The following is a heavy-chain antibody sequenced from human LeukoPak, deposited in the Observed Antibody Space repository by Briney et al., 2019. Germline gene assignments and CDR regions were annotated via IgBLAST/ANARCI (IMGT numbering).Heavy chain of an antibody. CDR3: ARDGLRIAPDY. V-gene: IGHV4-30-4*07. Sequence: PSETLSLTCADSGGSISSGGYSWSWIRQPPGKGLEWIGYIYYSGSTYYNPSLKSRVTISVDTSKNQFSLKLSSVTAADTAVYYCARDGLRIAPDYWGQGTLVTVSS. D-gene: IGHD5-18*01. CDR2: IYYSGST. CDR1: GGSISSGGYS. J-gene: IGHJ4*02.